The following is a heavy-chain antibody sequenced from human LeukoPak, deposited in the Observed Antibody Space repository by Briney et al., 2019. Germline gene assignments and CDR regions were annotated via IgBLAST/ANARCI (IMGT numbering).Heavy chain of an antibody. CDR3: ARGPSGSYYFDY. CDR2: IYHSGST. D-gene: IGHD1-26*01. CDR1: GGSFSGYY. V-gene: IGHV4-34*01. J-gene: IGHJ4*02. Sequence: PSETLSLTCAVYGGSFSGYYWSWIRQPPGKGLEWIGYIYHSGSTYYNPSLKSRVTISVDTSKNQFSLKLSSVTAADTAVYYCARGPSGSYYFDYWGQGTLVTVSS.